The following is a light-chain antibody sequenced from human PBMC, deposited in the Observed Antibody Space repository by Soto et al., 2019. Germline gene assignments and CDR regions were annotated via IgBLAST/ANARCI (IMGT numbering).Light chain of an antibody. J-gene: IGKJ2*01. Sequence: DIVMTQSPDSLAVSLGERATINCKSSQSVLYSSNNKNYLAWYQQRPGQPPKLLIYCASTRESGVPDRFSGSGSGTDFTLTITSLQAEDGAVYYCQQYESTPPTFGQGTKLEI. CDR2: CAS. V-gene: IGKV4-1*01. CDR1: QSVLYSSNNKNY. CDR3: QQYESTPPT.